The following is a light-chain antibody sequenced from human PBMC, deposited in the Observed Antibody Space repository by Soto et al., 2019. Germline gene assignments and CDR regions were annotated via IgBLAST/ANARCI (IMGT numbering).Light chain of an antibody. J-gene: IGKJ2*01. CDR1: QRVTSVH. CDR2: GAS. V-gene: IGKV3-20*01. CDR3: QYYGASPLYT. Sequence: EMVLTQSPGTLSLSPGKRATLSCRASQRVTSVHLAWYQQRPGQAPWLLIYGASNRATGVTERFTGSASGTDFNLTISRLGPEDSATYYCQYYGASPLYTFGRGTKLEIE.